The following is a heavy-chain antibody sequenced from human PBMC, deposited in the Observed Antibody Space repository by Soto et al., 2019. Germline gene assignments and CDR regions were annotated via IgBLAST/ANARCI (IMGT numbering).Heavy chain of an antibody. D-gene: IGHD6-13*01. J-gene: IGHJ4*02. Sequence: QVQLQQWGAGLLKPSETLSLTCAVYGGSFSGYYWSWIRQPPGKGLEWIGEINHSGSTNYNPSRKSQVTISVDTSKNQFSLKLSSVTAAGTAVYYCATSIPDSSSWYNRVSYFDYWGQGTLVTVSS. CDR3: ATSIPDSSSWYNRVSYFDY. CDR2: INHSGST. CDR1: GGSFSGYY. V-gene: IGHV4-34*01.